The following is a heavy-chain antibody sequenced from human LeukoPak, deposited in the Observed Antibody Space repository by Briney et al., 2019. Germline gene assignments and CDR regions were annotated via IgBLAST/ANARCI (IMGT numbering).Heavy chain of an antibody. CDR1: GDSVSSNTAA. D-gene: IGHD3-10*01. Sequence: SQTLSLSCAISGDSVSSNTAAWNWIRQSPSRGLEWVGRTYYMSNWYNEYAASVKSRITINPDTSKNQFSLQLNSVTPEDTAVYYCARELLEKRPMGFDYWGQGTLVTVSS. V-gene: IGHV6-1*01. CDR2: TYYMSNWYN. CDR3: ARELLEKRPMGFDY. J-gene: IGHJ4*02.